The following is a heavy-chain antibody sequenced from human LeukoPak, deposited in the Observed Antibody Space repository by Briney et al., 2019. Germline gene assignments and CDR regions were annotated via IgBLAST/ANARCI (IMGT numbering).Heavy chain of an antibody. J-gene: IGHJ5*02. D-gene: IGHD3-10*01. CDR3: AKPLMRDRWFGES. Sequence: GGSLRLSCAASGFTFSSYGMHWVRQAPGKGLEWVAFIRYDGNDKYYAKSVKGRFTISRDTPRNTLSLQMSSLRLEDTAVYYCAKPLMRDRWFGESWGQGTLVTVSS. V-gene: IGHV3-30*02. CDR1: GFTFSSYG. CDR2: IRYDGNDK.